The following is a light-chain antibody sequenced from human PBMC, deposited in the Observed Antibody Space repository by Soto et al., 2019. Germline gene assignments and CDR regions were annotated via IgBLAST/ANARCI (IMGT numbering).Light chain of an antibody. Sequence: EIVMTQSPATLSVSPGERTTLSCRASQSVSSSYLAWYQQKPGQPPRLLIYGASDRATGIPDRFSGSGSGTDFTLTISRLEPEDSAVYYCQQYGSSPITFGQGTRLEIK. V-gene: IGKV3-20*01. J-gene: IGKJ5*01. CDR2: GAS. CDR3: QQYGSSPIT. CDR1: QSVSSSY.